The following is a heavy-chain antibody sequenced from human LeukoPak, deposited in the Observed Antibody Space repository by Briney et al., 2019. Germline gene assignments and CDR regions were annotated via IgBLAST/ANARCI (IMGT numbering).Heavy chain of an antibody. J-gene: IGHJ4*02. CDR2: IGIDSGNT. CDR3: ARDYKYAFDN. Sequence: GGSLRLSCAASGFTFSDYYMSWIRQAPGKGLEWVSYIGIDSGNTNYADSVEGRFTISGDKAKNSLYLQMNSLRVEDTAVYYCARDYKYAFDNWGQGTLVTVSS. V-gene: IGHV3-11*06. D-gene: IGHD5-24*01. CDR1: GFTFSDYY.